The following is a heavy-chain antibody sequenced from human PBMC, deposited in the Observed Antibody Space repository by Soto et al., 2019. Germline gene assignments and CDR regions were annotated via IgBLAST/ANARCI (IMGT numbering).Heavy chain of an antibody. D-gene: IGHD4-17*01. CDR1: GGSFSGYY. CDR2: INHSGST. CDR3: ARGKYGDYVGVSYFDY. J-gene: IGHJ4*02. V-gene: IGHV4-34*01. Sequence: TETLSLTCAVYGGSFSGYYWSWIRQPPGKGLEWIGEINHSGSTNYNPSLKSRVTISVDTSKNQFSLKLSSVTAADTAVYYCARGKYGDYVGVSYFDYWGQGTLVTVSS.